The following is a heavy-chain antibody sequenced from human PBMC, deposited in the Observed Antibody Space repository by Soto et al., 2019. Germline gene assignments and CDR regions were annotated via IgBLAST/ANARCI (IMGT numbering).Heavy chain of an antibody. Sequence: QVQLVQSGAEVKKPGSSVKVSCKASGGTFSSYAISWVRQAPGQGLEWMGGIIPIFGTANYAQKFQGRVTITADECTSTAYQELISLTAEETAVYYCARDGSCVTGETRGNWNDLRCYYDGMDFWGQGTTVTVSS. CDR3: ARDGSCVTGETRGNWNDLRCYYDGMDF. CDR2: IIPIFGTA. J-gene: IGHJ6*02. V-gene: IGHV1-69*12. CDR1: GGTFSSYA. D-gene: IGHD1-1*01.